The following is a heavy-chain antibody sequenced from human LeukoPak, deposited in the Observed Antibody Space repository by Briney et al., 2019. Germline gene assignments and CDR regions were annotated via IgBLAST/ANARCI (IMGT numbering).Heavy chain of an antibody. CDR1: GGSFSGYY. J-gene: IGHJ5*02. CDR3: ARSKVPATGNWFDP. V-gene: IGHV4-34*01. D-gene: IGHD2-21*02. CDR2: INHSGST. Sequence: SETLSLTCAVYGGSFSGYYWSWIRQPPGKGLEWIGEINHSGSTNYNPSPKSRVTISVDTSKSQFSLKLSSVTAADTAVYYCARSKVPATGNWFDPWGQGTLVTVSS.